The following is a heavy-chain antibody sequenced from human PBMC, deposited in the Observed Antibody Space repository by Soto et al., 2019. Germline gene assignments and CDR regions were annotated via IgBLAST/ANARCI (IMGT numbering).Heavy chain of an antibody. CDR1: GFSFSTFW. J-gene: IGHJ4*02. Sequence: GGSLRLSCAASGFSFSTFWMHLSRQAPGKGPVWVTRINPNGQTTTYADSVKGRCTISRDNAKNTLYLQVKNLRVEDTAVYYCVRDRWGTGDYWGQGTLVTVSS. V-gene: IGHV3-74*01. D-gene: IGHD1-1*01. CDR3: VRDRWGTGDY. CDR2: INPNGQTT.